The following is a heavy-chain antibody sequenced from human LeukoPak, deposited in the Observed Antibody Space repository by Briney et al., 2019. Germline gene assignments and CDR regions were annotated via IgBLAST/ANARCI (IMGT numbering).Heavy chain of an antibody. J-gene: IGHJ4*02. V-gene: IGHV1-2*02. D-gene: IGHD2-2*01. CDR1: GYTFTDYY. CDR3: ARANFLYCSSSTCLFDY. Sequence: ASVNVSCKASGYTFTDYYMHWVRQAPGQGFEWMACINPNDGDTNYAQKFQGRVTITRDTSNSTAHMEVSRLRSDDTAVYYCARANFLYCSSSTCLFDYWGQGTLVTVSS. CDR2: INPNDGDT.